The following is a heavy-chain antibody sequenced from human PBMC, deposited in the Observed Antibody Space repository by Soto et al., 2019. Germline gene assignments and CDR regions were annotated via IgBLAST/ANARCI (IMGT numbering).Heavy chain of an antibody. V-gene: IGHV4-30-2*01. CDR3: ARRYGSFFDY. CDR1: GGSISSGGYS. CDR2: IYHSGST. D-gene: IGHD5-18*01. Sequence: SETLSLTCAVSGGSISSGGYSWSWIRQPPGKGLEWIGYIYHSGSTYYNPSLKSRVTISVDRSKNRFSLKLSSVTAADRAVYYCARRYGSFFDYWGRGTLVTVSP. J-gene: IGHJ4*02.